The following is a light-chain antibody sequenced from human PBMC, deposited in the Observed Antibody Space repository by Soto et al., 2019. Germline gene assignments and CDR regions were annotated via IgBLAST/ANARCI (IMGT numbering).Light chain of an antibody. CDR3: QQRNNWPLT. J-gene: IGKJ4*01. V-gene: IGKV3-11*01. CDR1: QSVSSY. CDR2: DAS. Sequence: EIVLTQSPETMSLSPGERATLSCRASQSVSSYLAWYQQKPGQAPRLLIYDASNRATGIPARFSGSGSGTDFTLTIGSLEPEDSAVYYCQQRNNWPLTFGGGTTVEIK.